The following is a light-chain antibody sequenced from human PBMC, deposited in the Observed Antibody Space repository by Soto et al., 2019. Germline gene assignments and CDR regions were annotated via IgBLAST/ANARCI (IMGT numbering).Light chain of an antibody. CDR3: SSFTSRFIFV. Sequence: QSALSQPAPVSGSPGQSIAISCTGTRSDVGAYNYVSWYQQHPGKAPKLMISEVTNRPSGVSDRFYGSKSGNTASLTISGLQAEDEADYYCSSFTSRFIFVFGNGTKVTVL. V-gene: IGLV2-14*01. CDR2: EVT. CDR1: RSDVGAYNY. J-gene: IGLJ1*01.